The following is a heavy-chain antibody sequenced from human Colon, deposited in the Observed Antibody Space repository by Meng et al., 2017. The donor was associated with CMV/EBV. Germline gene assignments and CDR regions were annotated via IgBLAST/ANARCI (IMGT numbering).Heavy chain of an antibody. Sequence: SCKASGYTFSLYGIHWVRQAPGQGLEWMGWVSGKNDDTNYTQKFQGRLTMTTDVSTATVFMEVRSLRSDDTAVYYCARDSIDGSFDYWGQGTLVTVSS. CDR3: ARDSIDGSFDY. D-gene: IGHD3-10*01. CDR1: GYTFSLYG. V-gene: IGHV1-18*01. J-gene: IGHJ4*02. CDR2: VSGKNDDT.